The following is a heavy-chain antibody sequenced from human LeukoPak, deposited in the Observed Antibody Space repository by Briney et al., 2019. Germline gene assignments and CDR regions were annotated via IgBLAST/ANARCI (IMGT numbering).Heavy chain of an antibody. Sequence: GGSPRLSCAASGFTVSSNYMSWVRQAPGKGLEWVSVIYSGGSTYYADSVKGRFTISRDNSKNTLYLQMNSLRAGDTAVYYCARDREVAFGAWGQGTLVTVSS. D-gene: IGHD2-15*01. CDR1: GFTVSSNY. V-gene: IGHV3-53*01. J-gene: IGHJ4*02. CDR2: IYSGGST. CDR3: ARDREVAFGA.